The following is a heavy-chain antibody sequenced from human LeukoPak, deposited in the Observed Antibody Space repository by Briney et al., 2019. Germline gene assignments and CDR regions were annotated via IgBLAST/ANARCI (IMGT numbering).Heavy chain of an antibody. CDR1: GFTFSSYA. V-gene: IGHV3-23*01. J-gene: IGHJ4*02. Sequence: GGSLRLSCAASGFTFSSYAMTWVRQAPGKGLEWVSVIGGSGDSTYYADSVKGRFAISRDNSKNTLYLQMNSLRAEDTAIYYSAKTHASRGYSRYWGQGTLVTVSS. CDR2: IGGSGDST. CDR3: AKTHASRGYSRY. D-gene: IGHD6-13*01.